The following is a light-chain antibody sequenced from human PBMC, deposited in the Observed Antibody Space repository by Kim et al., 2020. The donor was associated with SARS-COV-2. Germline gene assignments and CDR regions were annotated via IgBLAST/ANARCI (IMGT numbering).Light chain of an antibody. CDR2: RNS. CDR3: QVWDSTTGV. CDR1: NIGSKN. J-gene: IGLJ1*01. Sequence: VALGRTARITGGGNNIGSKNVHGYRQKPGQAPVLVIYRNSNRPSGIPERFSGANSGNTATLTISRAQAGDEADYYCQVWDSTTGVFGAGTKVTVL. V-gene: IGLV3-9*01.